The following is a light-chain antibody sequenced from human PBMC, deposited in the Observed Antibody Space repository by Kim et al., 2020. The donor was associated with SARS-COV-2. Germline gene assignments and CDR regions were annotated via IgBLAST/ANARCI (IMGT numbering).Light chain of an antibody. J-gene: IGKJ1*01. V-gene: IGKV3-20*01. CDR1: QIISSSY. CDR2: GSS. CDR3: QQYVSLPWT. Sequence: HGERPAPSCRASQIISSSYLAGYQQKPGQAPRLLITGSSNRATGIPDRVSGGVSGTDFTLTISRLEPEDFAGYYCQQYVSLPWTFGQGTKVDIK.